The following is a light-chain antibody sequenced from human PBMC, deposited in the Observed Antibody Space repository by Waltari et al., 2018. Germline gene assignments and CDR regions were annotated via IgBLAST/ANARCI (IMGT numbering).Light chain of an antibody. CDR1: RSVSFK. CDR3: QQYNNWPLT. V-gene: IGKV3-15*01. Sequence: EILLTQSPATLSVSPGEGATLSCRASRSVSFKLAWYQQKPGQAPRLLIYGASTRATGVPARFSGGGSGTEFTLTITRLQSEDFSVYYCQQYNNWPLTFGGGTKVEIK. J-gene: IGKJ4*01. CDR2: GAS.